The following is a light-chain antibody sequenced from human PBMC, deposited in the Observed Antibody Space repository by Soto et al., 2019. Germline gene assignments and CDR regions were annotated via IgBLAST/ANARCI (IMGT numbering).Light chain of an antibody. J-gene: IGKJ1*01. V-gene: IGKV1-5*01. Sequence: DIQMTQSPATLSASLGDRVTITFRASQSINRLLAWYQQKPGKAPQLLIYDASTLESGVPSRFSGSGSGTEFTLSISSLQPDDFATYYCQQHYIHWTFGQGTKVDIK. CDR1: QSINRL. CDR3: QQHYIHWT. CDR2: DAS.